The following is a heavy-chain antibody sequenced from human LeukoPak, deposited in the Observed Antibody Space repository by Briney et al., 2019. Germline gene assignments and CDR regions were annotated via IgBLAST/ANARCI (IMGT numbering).Heavy chain of an antibody. CDR1: GFMFSSYV. Sequence: PGGSLRLSCTASGFMFSSYVMTWVRQAPGKGLEWVSGIVGSGGSTYYADPVKGRFTISRDNSKNTLYLQMNNVRAEDTAVYYCARLALGDGYHWGQGTLVTVSS. J-gene: IGHJ5*02. CDR2: IVGSGGST. D-gene: IGHD5-24*01. CDR3: ARLALGDGYH. V-gene: IGHV3-23*01.